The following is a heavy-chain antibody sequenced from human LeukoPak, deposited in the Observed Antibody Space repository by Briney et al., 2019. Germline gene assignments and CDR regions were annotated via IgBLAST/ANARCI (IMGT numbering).Heavy chain of an antibody. CDR2: IRWNSGSI. CDR1: GFTFDDFA. V-gene: IGHV3-9*01. Sequence: GGSLRPSCAASGFTFDDFAMHWVRHAPGKGLEWVSGIRWNSGSIGYADSVKGRVTISRDNARNSLYLQMNSLRAEDTALYYCAKDFETAPSGALDYWGQGTLVTVSS. CDR3: AKDFETAPSGALDY. D-gene: IGHD1-26*01. J-gene: IGHJ4*02.